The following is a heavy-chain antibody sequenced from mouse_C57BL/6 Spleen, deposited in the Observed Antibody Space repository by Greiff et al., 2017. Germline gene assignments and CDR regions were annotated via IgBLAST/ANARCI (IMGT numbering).Heavy chain of an antibody. CDR2: ISDGGSYT. V-gene: IGHV5-4*03. D-gene: IGHD1-1*01. CDR1: GFTFSSYA. Sequence: EVKLVESGGGLVKPGGSLKLSCAASGFTFSSYAMSWVRQTPEKRLEWVATISDGGSYTYYPDNLKGRFTISRDNAKNNLYLQMSHLKSEDTAMYYCARVHGSSYDYAMDYWGQGTSVTVSS. CDR3: ARVHGSSYDYAMDY. J-gene: IGHJ4*01.